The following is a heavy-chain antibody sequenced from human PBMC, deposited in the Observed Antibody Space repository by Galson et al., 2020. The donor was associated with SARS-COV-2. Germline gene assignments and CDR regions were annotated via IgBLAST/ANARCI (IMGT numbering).Heavy chain of an antibody. V-gene: IGHV4-61*02. J-gene: IGHJ5*01. CDR2: IYAIGTA. Sequence: SETLSLTCTVSGDSISSGYSSWNSILQSAGKGLEWIRRIYAIGTANYSPAFKSRVPISVDATSNQFSLRLDSATATDTAVYYCAKDTNGWSWFDPWGQGILVTVSS. CDR1: GDSISSGYSS. CDR3: AKDTNGWSWFDP. D-gene: IGHD6-19*01.